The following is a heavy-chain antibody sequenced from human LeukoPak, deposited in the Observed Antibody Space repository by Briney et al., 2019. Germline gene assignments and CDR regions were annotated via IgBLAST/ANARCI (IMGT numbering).Heavy chain of an antibody. J-gene: IGHJ4*02. V-gene: IGHV3-23*01. CDR1: GFTFSNYA. Sequence: PGASLRLSCAASGFTFSNYAMYWVRQAPGKGLEWVSAVSGRDDSTYYADSVKGRFTIPRDTSKNTLYLQMNSLRAEDTAVYYCARFGTYLDYFDNWGQGSLGTVSS. CDR2: VSGRDDST. D-gene: IGHD1-26*01. CDR3: ARFGTYLDYFDN.